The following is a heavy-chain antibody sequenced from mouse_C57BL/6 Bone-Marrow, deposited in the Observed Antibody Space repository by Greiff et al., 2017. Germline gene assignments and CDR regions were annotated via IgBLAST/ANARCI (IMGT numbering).Heavy chain of an antibody. CDR2: ISNGGGST. CDR3: ARGGEIYDDYEGYFDV. V-gene: IGHV5-12*01. J-gene: IGHJ1*03. Sequence: EVKLVESGGGLVQPGGSLKLSCAASGFTFSDYYMYWVRQTPEKRLEWVAYISNGGGSTYYPDTVKGRFTISRDNAKNTLYLQMSRLKSEDTAMYYCARGGEIYDDYEGYFDVWGTGTTVTVSS. CDR1: GFTFSDYY. D-gene: IGHD2-4*01.